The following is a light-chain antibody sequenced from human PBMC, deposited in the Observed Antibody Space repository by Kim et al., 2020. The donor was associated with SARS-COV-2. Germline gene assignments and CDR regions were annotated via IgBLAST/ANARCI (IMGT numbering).Light chain of an antibody. Sequence: ESPGKTVTMSCTRSSGRMASNCVQWYQQRPGSAPTTVIYEGNQRPSWVPDRFSGSIDDSSNSASLTISGLKTEDEADYYCQSGRLFGGGTQLTVL. CDR3: QSGRL. V-gene: IGLV6-57*03. CDR2: EGN. J-gene: IGLJ2*01. CDR1: SGRMASNC.